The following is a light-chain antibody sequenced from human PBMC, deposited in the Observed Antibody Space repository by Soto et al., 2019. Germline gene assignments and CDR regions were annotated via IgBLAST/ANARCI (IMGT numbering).Light chain of an antibody. CDR1: QSVVSY. CDR2: DAS. V-gene: IGKV3-11*01. Sequence: ETVLTQSPATLSLSPGQRATLACRASQSVVSYLAWSPQKPGQTLRLLLYDASYRAAGVLARFSGSGSWTDFTLTIDILEPEDFAVCSCQRRGSCPHSFGGGAK. J-gene: IGKJ4*01. CDR3: QRRGSCPHS.